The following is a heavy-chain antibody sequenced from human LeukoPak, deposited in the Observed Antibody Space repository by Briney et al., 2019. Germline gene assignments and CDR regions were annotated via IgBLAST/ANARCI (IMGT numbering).Heavy chain of an antibody. J-gene: IGHJ4*02. CDR3: VRENYFDY. V-gene: IGHV3-7*05. CDR1: GFTFSNYW. CDR2: IKQAGSEK. Sequence: GGSLRLSCAASGFTFSNYWMSWVRQAPGKGLEWVADIKQAGSEKYYVDSVKGRFTISRDNAKNSVYLQMNSLRAADTAVYYCVRENYFDYWGQGTLVTVSS.